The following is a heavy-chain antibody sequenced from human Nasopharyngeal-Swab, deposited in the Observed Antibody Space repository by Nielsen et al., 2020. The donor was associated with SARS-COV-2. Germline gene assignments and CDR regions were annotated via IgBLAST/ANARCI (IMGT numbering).Heavy chain of an antibody. CDR2: ISSGGDTM. Sequence: LKISCAASGFTFTNYEMNWVRQAPGKGLEWVSYISSGGDTMYYADSVRGRFTISRDNAKNSLYLQMNSLRVEDAAVYYCARDAIGIDYWGQGTQVTVSS. J-gene: IGHJ4*02. V-gene: IGHV3-48*03. CDR1: GFTFTNYE. CDR3: ARDAIGIDY.